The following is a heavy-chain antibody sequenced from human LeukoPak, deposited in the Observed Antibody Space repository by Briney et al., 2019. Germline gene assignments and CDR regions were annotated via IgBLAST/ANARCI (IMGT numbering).Heavy chain of an antibody. Sequence: SETLSLTCTASGDSITTYYWSWIRQPPGKGLEYIGYIHYSGDTNHQPSLKSRVTMSLDMSKNQFSLKLSPVTASDTAVYYCARHQWVPAFDIWGQGTKVTVSS. CDR3: ARHQWVPAFDI. CDR1: GDSITTYY. D-gene: IGHD1-26*01. V-gene: IGHV4-59*08. J-gene: IGHJ3*02. CDR2: IHYSGDT.